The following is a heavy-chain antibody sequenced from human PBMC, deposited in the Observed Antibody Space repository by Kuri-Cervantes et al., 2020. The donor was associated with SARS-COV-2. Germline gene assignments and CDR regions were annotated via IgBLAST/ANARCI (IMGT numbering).Heavy chain of an antibody. V-gene: IGHV1-46*01. CDR3: ARGVSHIAAAGLYYFDF. J-gene: IGHJ4*02. Sequence: ASVKVSFKATGYTFTSYYMHWVRQAPGQGLEWMGIINPSGGSTSYAQKFQGRVTMTSDTSTSTVYMELSSLGSKDTAVYYCARGVSHIAAAGLYYFDFWGQGTLVTVSS. D-gene: IGHD6-13*01. CDR2: INPSGGST. CDR1: GYTFTSYY.